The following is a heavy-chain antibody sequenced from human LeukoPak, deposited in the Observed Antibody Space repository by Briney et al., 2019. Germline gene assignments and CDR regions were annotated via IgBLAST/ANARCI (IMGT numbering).Heavy chain of an antibody. J-gene: IGHJ4*02. V-gene: IGHV4-59*06. CDR3: AARPLLWFGELQDY. D-gene: IGHD3-10*01. CDR2: IYYSGST. CDR1: GGSISSYY. Sequence: SETLSLTCTVSGGSISSYYWSWIRQPPGKGLEWIGYIYYSGSTYYNPSLKSRVTISVDTSKNQFSLKLSSVTAADTAVYYCAARPLLWFGELQDYWGQGTLVTVSS.